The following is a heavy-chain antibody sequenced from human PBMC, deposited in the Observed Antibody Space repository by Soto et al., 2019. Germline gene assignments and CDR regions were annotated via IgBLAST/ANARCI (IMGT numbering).Heavy chain of an antibody. Sequence: GGSLRLSCAASGFTFSSYAMSWVRQAPGKGLEWVSAISGSGGSTYYADSVKGRFTISRDNSKNTLYLQMNSLRAEDTAVYYCAKGIRITMIVVVSGFDYWGQGTLVTVSS. D-gene: IGHD3-22*01. J-gene: IGHJ4*02. CDR1: GFTFSSYA. CDR3: AKGIRITMIVVVSGFDY. CDR2: ISGSGGST. V-gene: IGHV3-23*01.